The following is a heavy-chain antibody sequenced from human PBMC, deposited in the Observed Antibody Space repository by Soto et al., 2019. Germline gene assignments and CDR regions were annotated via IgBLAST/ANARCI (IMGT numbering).Heavy chain of an antibody. Sequence: SETLSLTCTVSGGSISSGGYYWSWIRQPPGKGLEWIAYISYSWNTYYNPSLKSRISISADTCKNQFSLELKSVTVADTAVYYCGTVRASWYVDYWGQGTLVTV. CDR1: GGSISSGGYY. D-gene: IGHD2-2*01. V-gene: IGHV4-30-4*01. J-gene: IGHJ4*02. CDR2: ISYSWNT. CDR3: GTVRASWYVDY.